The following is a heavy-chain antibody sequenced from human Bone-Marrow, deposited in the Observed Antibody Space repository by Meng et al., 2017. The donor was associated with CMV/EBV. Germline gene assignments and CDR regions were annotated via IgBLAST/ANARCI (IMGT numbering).Heavy chain of an antibody. J-gene: IGHJ6*02. CDR3: ARDSTIVGVKGYYYGMDV. CDR1: GFTFSGSA. Sequence: GESLKISCAASGFTFSGSAMHWVRQASGKGLEWVGRIRTKANNYATAYAASVKGRFTISRDNAKNSLYLQMNSLRAEDTAVYYCARDSTIVGVKGYYYGMDVWGQGTTVTVSS. CDR2: IRTKANNYAT. D-gene: IGHD1-26*01. V-gene: IGHV3-73*01.